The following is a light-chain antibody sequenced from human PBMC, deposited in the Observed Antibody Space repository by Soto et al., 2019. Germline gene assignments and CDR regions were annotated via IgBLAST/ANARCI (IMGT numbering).Light chain of an antibody. CDR1: QTVGSSF. J-gene: IGKJ4*01. CDR3: QQFET. V-gene: IGKV3-20*01. Sequence: ENVLTQSPATLSLFPGERATLSCRASQTVGSSFLAWYQQKRGQAPRLLIYGASNRATGIPDRFSGSGSGADFTLTINRLEPEDFAVYYCQQFETFGGGTKVEIK. CDR2: GAS.